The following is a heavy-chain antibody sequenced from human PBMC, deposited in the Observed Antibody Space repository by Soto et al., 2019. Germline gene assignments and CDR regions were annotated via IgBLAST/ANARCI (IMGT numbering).Heavy chain of an antibody. D-gene: IGHD3-10*01. CDR2: IIPIFGTP. V-gene: IGHV1-69*01. J-gene: IGHJ4*02. CDR3: ARDREDYGSGNYYNRIVF. CDR1: GGIFSTYA. Sequence: QVQLVQSGAEVKKPGSSVKVSCKASGGIFSTYAMSWLRQDPVQGLEWMGGIIPIFGTPNYAQRFQGRVTTTADESSRTAYMELGRLRSEDTAVYYCARDREDYGSGNYYNRIVFGVQGRLVTVST.